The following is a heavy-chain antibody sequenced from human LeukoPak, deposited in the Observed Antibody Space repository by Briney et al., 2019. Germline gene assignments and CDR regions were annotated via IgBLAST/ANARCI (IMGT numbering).Heavy chain of an antibody. J-gene: IGHJ6*02. CDR2: IYYTGST. Sequence: SETLSLTCIVSGGSLTRYYWSWIRLPPGKGLEWIGYIYYTGSTSYNPSLKSRITISVDTSKNLFSLRLSSVTAADTGVYYCARRLGSGYAEEYYYYGLDVWGQGTTVTVSS. CDR3: ARRLGSGYAEEYYYYGLDV. V-gene: IGHV4-59*01. D-gene: IGHD5-12*01. CDR1: GGSLTRYY.